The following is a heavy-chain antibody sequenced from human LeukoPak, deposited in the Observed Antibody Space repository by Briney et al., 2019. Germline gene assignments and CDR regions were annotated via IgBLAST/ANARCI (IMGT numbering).Heavy chain of an antibody. CDR1: GFTFSSYW. CDR2: IKQDGSEK. CDR3: ARVGDFWSLDY. Sequence: PGGSLRLSCAASGFTFSSYWMSWVRQAPGKGLEWVANIKQDGSEKNYLDSVKGRFTISRDNAKNSLYLQMNSLRAEDTAVYYCARVGDFWSLDYWGQGTLVTVSS. V-gene: IGHV3-7*01. J-gene: IGHJ4*02. D-gene: IGHD3-3*01.